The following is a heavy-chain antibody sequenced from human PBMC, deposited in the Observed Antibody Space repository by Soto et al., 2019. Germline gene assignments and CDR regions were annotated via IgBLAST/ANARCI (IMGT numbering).Heavy chain of an antibody. D-gene: IGHD3-22*01. CDR1: GYTFTRYG. CDR2: ISAYNGNT. J-gene: IGHJ4*02. Sequence: GASVKVSCKASGYTFTRYGISWVRQAPGQGLEWMGWISAYNGNTNYAQKLQGRVTMTTDTSTSTAYMELRSLRSDDTAAYYCARGSGPYDSSGYSPFDYWGQGTLVTVSS. CDR3: ARGSGPYDSSGYSPFDY. V-gene: IGHV1-18*01.